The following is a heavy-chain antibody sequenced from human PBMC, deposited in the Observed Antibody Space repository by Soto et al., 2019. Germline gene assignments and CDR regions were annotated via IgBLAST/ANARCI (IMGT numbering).Heavy chain of an antibody. CDR1: GFTFSSFG. D-gene: IGHD5-12*01. J-gene: IGHJ4*02. CDR2: ASYDGSYK. CDR3: AKERSVVAKTPDFDY. Sequence: QVQLVESGGGVVQPGRSLRLSCAASGFTFSSFGMHWVRQAPGKGLEWVAVASYDGSYKYYADSVKGRFTISRDNSKNTLYLKMNSLRAEDTAVYYCAKERSVVAKTPDFDYWGQGTLVTVSS. V-gene: IGHV3-30*18.